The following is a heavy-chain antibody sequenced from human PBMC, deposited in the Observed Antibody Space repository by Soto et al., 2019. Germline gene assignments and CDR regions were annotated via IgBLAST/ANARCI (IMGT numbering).Heavy chain of an antibody. D-gene: IGHD4-17*01. CDR3: TLSYGDSYYYYHGMDV. CDR1: GFSFSKYT. V-gene: IGHV5-51*01. J-gene: IGHJ6*02. Sequence: EMQLVQSGAEVKKSGESLKISCEGSGFSFSKYTVGWVRQIPGKGLEWMGIIHPGDSDTRYSPSFQGQVTISADKSISTAYLQWSSLKASDTAMYYCTLSYGDSYYYYHGMDVWGQGTTVTVSS. CDR2: IHPGDSDT.